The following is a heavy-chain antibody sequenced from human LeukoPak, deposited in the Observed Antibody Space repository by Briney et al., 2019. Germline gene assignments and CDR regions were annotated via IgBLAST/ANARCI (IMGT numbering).Heavy chain of an antibody. CDR1: GYTFTSYD. J-gene: IGHJ6*02. D-gene: IGHD2-21*01. V-gene: IGHV1-8*01. CDR2: MNPNSGNA. Sequence: GASVTVSFTASGYTFTSYDINWVRQAPGQGLEWMGWMNPNSGNAGYAQKFQGRVTITRNTSISTAYMELSSLRSEDTAVYYCARGTYSYGMDVWGQGTTVTVSS. CDR3: ARGTYSYGMDV.